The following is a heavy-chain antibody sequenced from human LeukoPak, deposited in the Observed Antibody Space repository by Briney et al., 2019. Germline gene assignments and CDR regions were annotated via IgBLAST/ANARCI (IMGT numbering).Heavy chain of an antibody. V-gene: IGHV1-69*06. CDR3: ATDRPYSGSYYLYYGMDV. D-gene: IGHD1-26*01. CDR2: IIPIFGTA. J-gene: IGHJ6*02. CDR1: GGTFSSYA. Sequence: SVKVSCKASGGTFSSYAISWVRQAPGQGLEWMGGIIPIFGTANYAQKFQGRVTMTEDTSTDTAYMELSSLRSEDTAVYYCATDRPYSGSYYLYYGMDVWGQGTTVTVSS.